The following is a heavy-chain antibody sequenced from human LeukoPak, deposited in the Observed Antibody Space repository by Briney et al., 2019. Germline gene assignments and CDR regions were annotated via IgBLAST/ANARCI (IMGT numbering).Heavy chain of an antibody. Sequence: GGSLRLSCAASGFTLDDYAMHWVRQAPGKGLEWVSLINGDGDNTYYADSVKGRFTISRDNSKHSLYLQMYSLRTEDTALYYCAKDLKRGYSYGPLDYWGQGTLVTVSS. CDR1: GFTLDDYA. V-gene: IGHV3-43*02. CDR3: AKDLKRGYSYGPLDY. CDR2: INGDGDNT. D-gene: IGHD5-18*01. J-gene: IGHJ4*02.